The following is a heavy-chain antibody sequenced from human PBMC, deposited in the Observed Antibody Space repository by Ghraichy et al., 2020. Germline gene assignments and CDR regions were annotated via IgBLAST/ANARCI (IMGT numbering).Heavy chain of an antibody. CDR2: LNIDGTTV. CDR3: VRSYKDGLRHFDY. J-gene: IGHJ4*02. V-gene: IGHV3-74*01. D-gene: IGHD1-14*01. CDR1: GFSFTDYW. Sequence: GGSLRLSCAASGFSFTDYWMHWVCQTPGRGLEWVSHLNIDGTTVNYADSVKGRFTISRDNAKNTMYLQMISLTVEDTAVYYCVRSYKDGLRHFDYWGQGTLVTVSS.